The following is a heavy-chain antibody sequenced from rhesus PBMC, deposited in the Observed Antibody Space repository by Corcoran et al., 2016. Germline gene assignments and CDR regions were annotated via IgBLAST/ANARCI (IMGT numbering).Heavy chain of an antibody. Sequence: QLQLQESGPGLVKPSETLSLTCAVSGGSISSNYWSWIRQPPGKGLEWIGRFSGRVGRTDYNPSLKGRVTISTDTSKNQFSLKLSSVTAADTAVYYCARNSAGKTFDYWGQGVLVTVSS. J-gene: IGHJ4*01. CDR3: ARNSAGKTFDY. CDR2: FSGRVGRT. D-gene: IGHD1-44*01. V-gene: IGHV4-173*01. CDR1: GGSISSNY.